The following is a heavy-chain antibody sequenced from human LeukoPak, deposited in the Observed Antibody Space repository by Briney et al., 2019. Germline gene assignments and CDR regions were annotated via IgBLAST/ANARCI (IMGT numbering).Heavy chain of an antibody. CDR2: IRYDGSNK. CDR1: GFTLSSYG. CDR3: AILSATRFDY. J-gene: IGHJ4*02. Sequence: GGSLRLSCAASGFTLSSYGMHWVRQAPGKGLEWVAFIRYDGSNKYYADSVKGRFTISRDNSKNTLYLQMNSLRAEDTAVYYCAILSATRFDYWGQGTLVTVSS. D-gene: IGHD2-15*01. V-gene: IGHV3-30*02.